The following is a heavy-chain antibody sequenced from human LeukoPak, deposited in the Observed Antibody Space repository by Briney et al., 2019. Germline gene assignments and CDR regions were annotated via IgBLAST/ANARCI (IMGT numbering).Heavy chain of an antibody. CDR2: ISGSGGTT. Sequence: GGSLRLSCAASEFTFSSYAMSWVRQAPGKGLEWVSGISGSGGTTYYADSVKGRFTISRDNSKNTLYLQINSLRTDDTAVFYCARGGLGSAFDNWGQGTLVTVSS. J-gene: IGHJ4*02. CDR3: ARGGLGSAFDN. D-gene: IGHD6-19*01. CDR1: EFTFSSYA. V-gene: IGHV3-23*01.